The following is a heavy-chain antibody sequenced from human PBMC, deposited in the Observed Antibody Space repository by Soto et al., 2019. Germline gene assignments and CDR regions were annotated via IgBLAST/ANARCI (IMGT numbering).Heavy chain of an antibody. CDR2: ISAYNGDT. D-gene: IGHD6-19*01. CDR1: GYTFITYG. Sequence: ASVKVSCKASGYTFITYGISWVRQAPGQRLEWMGWISAYNGDTNYGQNVQGRVTMTTDTSTSTAYMELRSLRSDDTAVYYCARDSDPYTSGSNWFDPWGQGTLVTVSS. V-gene: IGHV1-18*01. CDR3: ARDSDPYTSGSNWFDP. J-gene: IGHJ5*02.